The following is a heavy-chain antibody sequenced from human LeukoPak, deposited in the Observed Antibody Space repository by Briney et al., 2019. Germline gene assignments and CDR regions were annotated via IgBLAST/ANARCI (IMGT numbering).Heavy chain of an antibody. V-gene: IGHV3-74*01. CDR3: AFSSGWYN. CDR1: GFTFSNYW. Sequence: GGPLRLSCAASGFTFSNYWMHGVRQAPGKGLVWFSRINSDGGSTNYADSVRGRFNISRDNAKNVLYLQRHSLRADDTAVYYCAFSSGWYNWGQGTLVSVSS. CDR2: INSDGGST. D-gene: IGHD6-19*01. J-gene: IGHJ4*02.